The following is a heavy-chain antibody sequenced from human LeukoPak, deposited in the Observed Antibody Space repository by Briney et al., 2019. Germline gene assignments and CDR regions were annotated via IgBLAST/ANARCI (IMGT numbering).Heavy chain of an antibody. D-gene: IGHD3-22*01. CDR2: INPSGGSI. Sequence: ASVKVSRKASGDTFSSYYMHWVRQAPGQGLEWMGIINPSGGSISYAQKFQGRVTMTRDMSTSTVYMELSSLRSEDTAVYYCARGRHYYESSDYYYEGDGFDVWGQGTMVTVSS. V-gene: IGHV1-46*01. CDR3: ARGRHYYESSDYYYEGDGFDV. CDR1: GDTFSSYY. J-gene: IGHJ3*01.